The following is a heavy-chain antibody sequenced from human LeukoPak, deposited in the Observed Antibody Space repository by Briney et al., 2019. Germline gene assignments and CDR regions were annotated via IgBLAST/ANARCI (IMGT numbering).Heavy chain of an antibody. J-gene: IGHJ5*02. V-gene: IGHV3-33*01. Sequence: GGSLRLSCAASGFTFSSYGMHWVRQAPGKGLEWVAVIWYDGSNKYYADSVKGRLTISRDNSKNTLYLQMNSLRAEDTAVYYCARDLVAAAGNWFDPWGQGTLVTVSS. CDR1: GFTFSSYG. D-gene: IGHD6-13*01. CDR3: ARDLVAAAGNWFDP. CDR2: IWYDGSNK.